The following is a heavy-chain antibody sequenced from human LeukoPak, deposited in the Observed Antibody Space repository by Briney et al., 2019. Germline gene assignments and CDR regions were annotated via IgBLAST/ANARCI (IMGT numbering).Heavy chain of an antibody. V-gene: IGHV4-34*01. Sequence: SETLSLTCGVYGGSFSGYWSWIRQPPGKGLEWIGEINHGGTTNYNPSLKSRVTISVDTSKNQFSLKLTSVTAVDTAVYCCARGADYLGPWGQGTLVTVSS. D-gene: IGHD3-16*01. CDR3: ARGADYLGP. CDR2: INHGGTT. CDR1: GGSFSGY. J-gene: IGHJ5*02.